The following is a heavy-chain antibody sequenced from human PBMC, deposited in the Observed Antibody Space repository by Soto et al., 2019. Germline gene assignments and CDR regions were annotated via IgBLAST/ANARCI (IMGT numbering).Heavy chain of an antibody. D-gene: IGHD2-21*02. J-gene: IGHJ4*02. CDR1: GYTFTNYG. V-gene: IGHV1-18*01. CDR3: ARVRFGDPFDF. CDR2: FNPANRNT. Sequence: QVQLVQSGAEVKRPGTSVKVSCKVSGYTFTNYGINWVRQAPGQGLEWVGWFNPANRNTNYAQKFQERVSMTTDTSTNTAYMELRGLRSDDTAVYYCARVRFGDPFDFWGQGTLVTVSS.